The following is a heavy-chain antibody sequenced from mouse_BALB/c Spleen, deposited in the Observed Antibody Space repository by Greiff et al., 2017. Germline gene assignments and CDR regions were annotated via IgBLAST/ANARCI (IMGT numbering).Heavy chain of an antibody. CDR3: ARFYGSSYAMDY. Sequence: LVESAAELARPGASVKMSCKASGYTFTSYTMHWVKQRPGQGLEWIGYINPSSGYTEYNQKFKDKTTLTADKSSSTAYMQLSSLTSEDSAVYYCARFYGSSYAMDYWGQGTSVTVSS. V-gene: IGHV1-4*02. CDR1: GYTFTSYT. CDR2: INPSSGYT. D-gene: IGHD1-1*01. J-gene: IGHJ4*01.